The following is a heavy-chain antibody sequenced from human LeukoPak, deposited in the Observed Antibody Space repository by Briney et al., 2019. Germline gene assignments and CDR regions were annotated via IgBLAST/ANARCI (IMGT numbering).Heavy chain of an antibody. Sequence: SETLSLTCTVSGGSISGYYWSWIRQPPGKGLEWIGYIYYSGSTNYNPSLKSRVTISVDTSKNQFSLKLSSVTAADTAVYYCARSLVVPAADHYFDYWGQGTLVTVSS. CDR3: ARSLVVPAADHYFDY. CDR2: IYYSGST. CDR1: GGSISGYY. V-gene: IGHV4-59*01. D-gene: IGHD2-2*01. J-gene: IGHJ4*02.